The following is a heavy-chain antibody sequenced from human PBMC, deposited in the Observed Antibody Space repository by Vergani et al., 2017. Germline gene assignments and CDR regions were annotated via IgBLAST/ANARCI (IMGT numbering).Heavy chain of an antibody. D-gene: IGHD6-19*01. V-gene: IGHV4-39*01. CDR2: IYYSGST. Sequence: QLQLQESGPGLVKPSATLSLTCSVSGASIRSSNYYWGWIRQPAGEGLEWLASIYYSGSTYYNQSLKSRVTISVDTSKNQFSLKLSSVTAADTAVYFCARHSTVEWLVKLGWIDPWGQGSLVTVSS. CDR3: ARHSTVEWLVKLGWIDP. CDR1: GASIRSSNYY. J-gene: IGHJ5*02.